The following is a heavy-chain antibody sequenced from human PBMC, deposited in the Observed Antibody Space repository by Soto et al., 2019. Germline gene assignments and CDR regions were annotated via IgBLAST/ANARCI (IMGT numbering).Heavy chain of an antibody. Sequence: GGSLRLSCAASGFSVSTNYMRWVRQAPGKGLEWVSAIYTGGSTYYADSVKGRFAISRDNSKNTVYLQMNSLRAEDTAMYYCARELDGMDVWGRGTTVTVSS. CDR2: IYTGGST. V-gene: IGHV3-53*01. J-gene: IGHJ6*02. CDR3: ARELDGMDV. CDR1: GFSVSTNY.